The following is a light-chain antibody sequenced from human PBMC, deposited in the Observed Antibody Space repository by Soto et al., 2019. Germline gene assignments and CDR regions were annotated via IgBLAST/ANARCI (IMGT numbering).Light chain of an antibody. CDR2: GAS. V-gene: IGKV3D-15*01. J-gene: IGKJ5*01. CDR1: QSVSSN. Sequence: EIVRTQSPATLSVSPVEKATLSCRASQSVSSNLVWYQHKPGQAPRLLIYGASTRATGIPARFSGSGSGTEFTLTISSLQSEEFTVYYCQQYKNWPAITFGQGTRLEIK. CDR3: QQYKNWPAIT.